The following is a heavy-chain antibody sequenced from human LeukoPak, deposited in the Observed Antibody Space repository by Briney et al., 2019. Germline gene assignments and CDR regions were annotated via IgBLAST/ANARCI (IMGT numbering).Heavy chain of an antibody. CDR2: IWDDGSNK. CDR3: ARDPRCSSMSCYRSSFYGMDV. D-gene: IGHD2-2*01. CDR1: GFTFSSYG. J-gene: IGHJ6*02. V-gene: IGHV3-33*01. Sequence: PGGSLRLSCVASGFTFSSYGMHWVRQAPGKGLEWVAVIWDDGSNKDYADSVKGRFTISRDNSKNTLYLQMNSLRAEDTAVYYCARDPRCSSMSCYRSSFYGMDVWGQGTTVTVSS.